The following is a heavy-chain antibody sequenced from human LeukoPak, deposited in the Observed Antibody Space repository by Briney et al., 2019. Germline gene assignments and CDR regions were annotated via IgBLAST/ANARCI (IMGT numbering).Heavy chain of an antibody. CDR1: GYTFTSYY. D-gene: IGHD3-10*01. J-gene: IGHJ4*02. CDR3: ARGGSRGSGSYRFAY. CDR2: INPSGGST. V-gene: IGHV1-46*01. Sequence: ASVKVSCKASGYTFTSYYMHWVRQAPGQGLEWMGIINPSGGSTSYAQKFQGRVTMTRDTSTSTVYMELSSLRSEDTAMYYCARGGSRGSGSYRFAYWGQGTLVTVSS.